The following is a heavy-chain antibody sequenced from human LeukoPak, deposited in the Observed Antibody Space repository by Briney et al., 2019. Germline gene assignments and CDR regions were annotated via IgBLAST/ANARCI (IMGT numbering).Heavy chain of an antibody. V-gene: IGHV3-21*01. D-gene: IGHD5-18*01. CDR1: GFTFSSYS. Sequence: GGSLRLSCAASGFTFSSYSMNWVRKAPGEGLEWVSSISSSSSYIYYADSVKGRFTISRDNAKNSLYLQMNSLRAEDTAVYYCARDVGGGELWFEWNIYFDYWGQGTLVTVSS. J-gene: IGHJ4*02. CDR2: ISSSSSYI. CDR3: ARDVGGGELWFEWNIYFDY.